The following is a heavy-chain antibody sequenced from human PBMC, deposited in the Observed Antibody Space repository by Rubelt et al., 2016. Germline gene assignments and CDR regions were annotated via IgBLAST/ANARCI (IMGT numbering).Heavy chain of an antibody. Sequence: QVQLVQSGAEVKKPGASVKVSCKASGYAFTTYAMTWVRQAPGQGLEWMGWIDTNTWNPTYATGFTGRFVFSLATSVSTAFLQINSLTAEDNAVYYCARDRSCCGGDCYLHWGQGTLVTVSS. D-gene: IGHD2-21*02. CDR1: GYAFTTYA. V-gene: IGHV7-4-1*02. CDR2: IDTNTWNP. J-gene: IGHJ4*02. CDR3: ARDRSCCGGDCYLH.